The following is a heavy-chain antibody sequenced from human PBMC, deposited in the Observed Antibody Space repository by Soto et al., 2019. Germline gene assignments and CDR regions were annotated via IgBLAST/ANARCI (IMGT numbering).Heavy chain of an antibody. CDR2: IYYSGST. V-gene: IGHV4-39*01. D-gene: IGHD3-3*01. Sequence: SETLSLTCTVSGGSISSSSYYWGWIRQPPGKGLEWIGSIYYSGSTYYNPSLKSRVTISVDTSKNQFSLKLSSVTAADTAVYYCARHYLLRFLEWFGRHNWFDPWGQGTLVTVSS. J-gene: IGHJ5*02. CDR1: GGSISSSSYY. CDR3: ARHYLLRFLEWFGRHNWFDP.